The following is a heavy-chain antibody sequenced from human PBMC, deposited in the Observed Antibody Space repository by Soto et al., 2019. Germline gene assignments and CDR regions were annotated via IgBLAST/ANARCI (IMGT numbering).Heavy chain of an antibody. Sequence: PSETLSLTCTFSGGSISSGGYYWSWIRQHPGKGLEWIGYIYYSGSTYYNPSLKSRVTISVDTSKNQFSLKLSSVTPADTAVYYCARVDRNYSYYYYGMDVWGQGTTVTVSS. CDR1: GGSISSGGYY. D-gene: IGHD1-7*01. J-gene: IGHJ6*02. CDR2: IYYSGST. CDR3: ARVDRNYSYYYYGMDV. V-gene: IGHV4-31*03.